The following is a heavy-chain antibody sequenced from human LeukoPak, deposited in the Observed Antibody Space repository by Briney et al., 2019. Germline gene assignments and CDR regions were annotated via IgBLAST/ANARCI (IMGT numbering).Heavy chain of an antibody. CDR3: ARDDFQAYCGGDCCSRRDAFDI. J-gene: IGHJ3*02. V-gene: IGHV3-21*01. D-gene: IGHD2-21*01. CDR1: GFTFSSYS. Sequence: PGGSLRLSCAASGFTFSSYSMNWVRQAPGKGLEWVSSISSSSSYIYYADSVKGRFTISRDNAKNSLYLQMNSLRAEDTAVYYCARDDFQAYCGGDCCSRRDAFDIWGQGTMVTVSS. CDR2: ISSSSSYI.